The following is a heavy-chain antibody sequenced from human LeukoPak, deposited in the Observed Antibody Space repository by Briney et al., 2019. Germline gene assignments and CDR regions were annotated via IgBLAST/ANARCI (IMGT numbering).Heavy chain of an antibody. D-gene: IGHD6-19*01. CDR2: LYGAGST. CDR3: ARGGTPGFSTGRIDY. CDR1: GFNVSSNY. J-gene: IGHJ4*02. Sequence: GGSLRLSFAASGFNVSSNYMSRVRQAPGKGLEWASVLYGAGSTYYADSVKGRFTISRHDSQNTLFLQMNSLRAGDTAVYYCARGGTPGFSTGRIDYWGQGTLVTVSS. V-gene: IGHV3-53*04.